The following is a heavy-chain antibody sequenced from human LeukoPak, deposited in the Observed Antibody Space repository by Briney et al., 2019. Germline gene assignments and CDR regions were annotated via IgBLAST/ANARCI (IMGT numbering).Heavy chain of an antibody. D-gene: IGHD1-1*01. CDR1: GGTFSSYA. J-gene: IGHJ4*02. CDR3: ARGLGDYNTNWFPVSGY. Sequence: SVKVSCKASGGTFSSYAISWVRQAPGQGLEWIGGIIPIFGTANYAQKFQGRVTMTRNTSITTAYMELSSLRSEDTAIYYCARGLGDYNTNWFPVSGYWGQGTLVTVSS. V-gene: IGHV1-69*05. CDR2: IIPIFGTA.